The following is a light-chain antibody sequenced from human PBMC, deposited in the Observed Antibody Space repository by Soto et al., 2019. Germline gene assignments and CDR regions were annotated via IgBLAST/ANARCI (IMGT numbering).Light chain of an antibody. Sequence: VVMTQSPLSLPVTLGQPASISCRSSQSLVQGDTYPHLNWFHQRPGQSPRRLIYRVSNRDSRVPDRVSGSGSGTDFTLQISRVEAEDVGTYYCMQGTHWPYTFGQGTRLEIK. CDR2: RVS. CDR3: MQGTHWPYT. J-gene: IGKJ2*01. CDR1: QSLVQGDTYPH. V-gene: IGKV2-30*02.